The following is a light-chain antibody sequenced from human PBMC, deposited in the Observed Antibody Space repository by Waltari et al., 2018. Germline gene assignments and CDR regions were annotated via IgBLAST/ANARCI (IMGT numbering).Light chain of an antibody. CDR1: SSDVGDYDY. Sequence: QSALTQPASVAGSLGQSITISCTGTSSDVGDYDYVSWYQKHPGKAPKVVIFEVSNRPSGVSNRFSGSKSANTASLTISGLQPEDEADYYCCSYTSRRTRVFGTGTRVTVL. CDR3: CSYTSRRTRV. CDR2: EVS. V-gene: IGLV2-14*01. J-gene: IGLJ1*01.